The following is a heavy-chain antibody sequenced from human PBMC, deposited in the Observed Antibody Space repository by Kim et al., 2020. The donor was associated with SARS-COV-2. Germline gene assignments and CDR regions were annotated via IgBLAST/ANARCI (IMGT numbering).Heavy chain of an antibody. V-gene: IGHV4-39*01. Sequence: SLKSRVTISVATSKNQFSLKLSSVTAADTAVYYCARDDILTGYSLIYFDYWGQGTLVTVSS. J-gene: IGHJ4*02. D-gene: IGHD3-9*01. CDR3: ARDDILTGYSLIYFDY.